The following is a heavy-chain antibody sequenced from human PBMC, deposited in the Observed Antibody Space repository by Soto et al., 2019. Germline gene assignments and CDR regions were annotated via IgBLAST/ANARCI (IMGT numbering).Heavy chain of an antibody. J-gene: IGHJ3*02. CDR2: ISGSGGVT. D-gene: IGHD4-17*01. Sequence: EVQLLESGGGLVQPGGSLRLSCTASGFDFSDYAVTWVRQAPGKGLEWVAGISGSGGVTKYADSVKGRFTISRDNFRTTLYLQMNSLRAGDTAVYYCAKALNGDYLGAFDSWGQGTMVTVSS. CDR3: AKALNGDYLGAFDS. CDR1: GFDFSDYA. V-gene: IGHV3-23*01.